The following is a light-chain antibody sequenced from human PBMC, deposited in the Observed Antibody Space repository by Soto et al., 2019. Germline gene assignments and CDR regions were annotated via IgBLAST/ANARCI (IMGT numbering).Light chain of an antibody. V-gene: IGLV1-44*01. CDR1: SSNIGSNT. Sequence: QSVLTQPPSASGTPGPRVTISCSGSSSNIGSNTVNWYQQLPGTAPKLLIYSNNQRPSGVPDRFSGSTSGTSASLAISGLQSEDEADYYCAECDYCRNVVVFGGGTKLTVL. J-gene: IGLJ2*01. CDR3: AECDYCRNVVV. CDR2: SNN.